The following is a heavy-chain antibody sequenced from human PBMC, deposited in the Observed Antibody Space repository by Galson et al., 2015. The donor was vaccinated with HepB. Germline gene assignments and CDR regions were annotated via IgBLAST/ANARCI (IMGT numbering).Heavy chain of an antibody. V-gene: IGHV3-48*04. CDR3: AGPLRFLVPHDY. Sequence: SLRLSCAASGLTFSDYGMNWVRQAPGKGLEWVAYISSSSNTIYYVDSVKGRFTISRDNAKKSLYLQMNTLRAEDTAVYYCAGPLRFLVPHDYWGQGTLVTVSS. D-gene: IGHD3-3*01. CDR2: ISSSSNTI. CDR1: GLTFSDYG. J-gene: IGHJ4*02.